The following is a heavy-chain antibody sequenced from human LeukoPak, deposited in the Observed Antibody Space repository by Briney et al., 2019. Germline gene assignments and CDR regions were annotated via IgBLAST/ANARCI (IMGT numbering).Heavy chain of an antibody. Sequence: GGSLRLSCAVSGLTFSSSWMDWVRQAPGKGLEWVANIKEDGSVKQCVDSVKGRFTISRENAKNSLYLQMNDLRAEDTAVYYCARDYYENIAHSHMLPFWGQGTLVTVSS. CDR1: GLTFSSSW. J-gene: IGHJ4*02. V-gene: IGHV3-7*03. CDR2: IKEDGSVK. CDR3: ARDYYENIAHSHMLPF. D-gene: IGHD1-26*01.